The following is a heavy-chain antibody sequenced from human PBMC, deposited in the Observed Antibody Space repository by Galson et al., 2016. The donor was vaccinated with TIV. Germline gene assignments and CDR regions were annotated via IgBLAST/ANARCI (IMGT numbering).Heavy chain of an antibody. D-gene: IGHD3-22*01. CDR2: ICHTETT. CDR3: VRIGMLRESCSCYACPGIFDT. V-gene: IGHV4-38-2*01. CDR1: GYSISSGYY. Sequence: ETLSLTCAVSGYSISSGYYWGWVRQPPGKGLEWLGNICHTETTYYNPSFASRVSISVDTSKNQFSLTRSSVTAADTAVYYCVRIGMLRESCSCYACPGIFDTWGQGILVTVSS. J-gene: IGHJ5*02.